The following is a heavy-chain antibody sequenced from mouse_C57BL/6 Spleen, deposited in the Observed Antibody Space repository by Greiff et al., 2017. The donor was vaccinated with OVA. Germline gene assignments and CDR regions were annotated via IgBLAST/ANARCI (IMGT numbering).Heavy chain of an antibody. J-gene: IGHJ4*01. CDR1: GYTFTSYW. Sequence: QVQLQQPGAELVKPGASVKVSCKASGYTFTSYWMHWVKQRPGQGLEWIGRIHPSDSDTNYNQKFTGKATLTVDKSSSTAYMQLSSLTSEDSAVYYCAMGYSNFYAMDYWGQGPSVTVSS. D-gene: IGHD2-5*01. V-gene: IGHV1-74*01. CDR3: AMGYSNFYAMDY. CDR2: IHPSDSDT.